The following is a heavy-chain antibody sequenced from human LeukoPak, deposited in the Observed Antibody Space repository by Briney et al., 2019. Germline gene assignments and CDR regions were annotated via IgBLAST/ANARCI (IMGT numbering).Heavy chain of an antibody. Sequence: SETLSLTCAVYGGSFSGYYWSWIRQPPGKGLEWIGEINHSGSTNYNPSLKSRVTISVDTSKNQFSLKLSSVTAADTAVYYCARRGGHSSSWYGGNWFDPWGQGTLVTVSS. J-gene: IGHJ5*02. V-gene: IGHV4-34*01. CDR2: INHSGST. CDR1: GGSFSGYY. D-gene: IGHD6-13*01. CDR3: ARRGGHSSSWYGGNWFDP.